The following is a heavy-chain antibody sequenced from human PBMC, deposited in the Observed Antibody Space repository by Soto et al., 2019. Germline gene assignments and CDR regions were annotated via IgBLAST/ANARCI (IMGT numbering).Heavy chain of an antibody. CDR2: INTDNGYT. J-gene: IGHJ5*02. V-gene: IGHV1-3*04. CDR3: VRGKEAGVGFDP. D-gene: IGHD3-10*01. CDR1: GFTFSHHS. Sequence: QVQLVQSGAEVTKPGASVQISCKASGFTFSHHSIPWVRQAPGQRLEWMGWINTDNGYTKYSQKFQARVTITWDTSATAAHMELSSLRSEDTAFCYCVRGKEAGVGFDPWGQGTVVTVAS.